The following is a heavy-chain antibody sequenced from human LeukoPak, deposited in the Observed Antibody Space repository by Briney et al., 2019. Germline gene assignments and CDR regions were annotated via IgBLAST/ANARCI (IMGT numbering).Heavy chain of an antibody. CDR1: GFTFSSYW. J-gene: IGHJ3*02. V-gene: IGHV3-7*03. CDR3: AKASSNDAFDI. Sequence: PGGSLRLSCAASGFTFSSYWMSWVRQAPGKGLEWVANIKQDGSEKYYVDSVKGRFTISRDNAKNSLYLQMNSLRAEDMALYYCAKASSNDAFDIWGQGTMVTVSS. D-gene: IGHD2-2*01. CDR2: IKQDGSEK.